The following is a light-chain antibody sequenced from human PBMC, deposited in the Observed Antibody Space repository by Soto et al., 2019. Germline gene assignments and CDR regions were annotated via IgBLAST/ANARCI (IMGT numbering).Light chain of an antibody. CDR1: SSDVGSYNL. J-gene: IGLJ2*01. CDR3: SSYAGSSIFVV. CDR2: EVT. Sequence: QPASVSGSPGQSITISCTGTSSDVGSYNLVSWYQHLPGKAPKLMIFEVTKRPSGVSTRFSGSKSGNTASLTISGLQAEDEADYYCSSYAGSSIFVVFGGGTKVPS. V-gene: IGLV2-23*02.